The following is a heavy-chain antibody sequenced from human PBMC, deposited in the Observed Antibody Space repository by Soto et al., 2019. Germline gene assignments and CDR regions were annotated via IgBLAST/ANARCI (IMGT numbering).Heavy chain of an antibody. D-gene: IGHD3-3*01. J-gene: IGHJ6*02. CDR1: GFTFSSYG. CDR2: ISYDGSNK. Sequence: QVQLVESGGGVVQPGRSLRLSCAASGFTFSSYGMHWVRQAPGKGLEWVAVISYDGSNKYYADSVKGRFTISRDNSKNTLYLQMNSLRAEDTAVYYCAKRFYDFWSGYYPIYYYYGMDVWGQGTTVTVSS. CDR3: AKRFYDFWSGYYPIYYYYGMDV. V-gene: IGHV3-30*18.